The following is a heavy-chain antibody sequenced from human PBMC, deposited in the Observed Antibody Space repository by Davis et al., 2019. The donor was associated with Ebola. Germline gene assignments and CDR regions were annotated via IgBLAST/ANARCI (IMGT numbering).Heavy chain of an antibody. V-gene: IGHV3-48*03. D-gene: IGHD5-12*01. CDR3: VPGTWM. CDR1: GFIFSDYE. Sequence: GESLKISCEASGFIFSDYEMNWVRQTPEKGLEWVAYIGNSGKRMHYADSVRGRFTISRDNDQNSLYLQMNNLRVEDTAVYYCVPGTWMRGQGIRVTVSS. CDR2: IGNSGKRM. J-gene: IGHJ4*02.